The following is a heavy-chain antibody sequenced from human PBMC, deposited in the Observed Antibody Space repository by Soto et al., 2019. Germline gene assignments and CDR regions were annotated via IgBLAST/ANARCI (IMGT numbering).Heavy chain of an antibody. J-gene: IGHJ6*02. Sequence: SETLSLTCDVSGGSISGSQWWTWVRQPPGKGLEWIGSIYYSGSTYYNPSLKSRVTISVDTSKNQFSLKLSSVTAADTAVYYCASVRITIFGVVSPSYYYYGMDVWGQGTTVTVSS. CDR2: IYYSGST. CDR3: ASVRITIFGVVSPSYYYYGMDV. V-gene: IGHV4-39*01. D-gene: IGHD3-3*01. CDR1: GGSISGSQW.